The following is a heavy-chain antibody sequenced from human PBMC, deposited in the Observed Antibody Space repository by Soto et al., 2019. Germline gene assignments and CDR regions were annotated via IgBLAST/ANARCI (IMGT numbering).Heavy chain of an antibody. CDR1: GGTFSSYT. Sequence: VKVSCKASGGTFSSYTISWVRQAPGQGLEWMGRIIPILGIANYAQKFQGRVTITADKSTSTAYMELSSLRSEDTAVDYLAKHKAPPDGTAALNTFDAWGQGTGVTLSS. J-gene: IGHJ4*02. V-gene: IGHV1-69*02. CDR2: IIPILGIA. D-gene: IGHD1-1*01. CDR3: AKHKAPPDGTAALNTFDA.